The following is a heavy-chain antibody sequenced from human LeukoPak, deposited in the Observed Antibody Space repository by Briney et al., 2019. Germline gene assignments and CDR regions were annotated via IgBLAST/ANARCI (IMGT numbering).Heavy chain of an antibody. CDR1: GYTFTGYY. J-gene: IGHJ4*02. CDR2: INPNSGGT. V-gene: IGHV1-2*02. D-gene: IGHD2-2*01. CDR3: ARSYCSSTSCYLYLDY. Sequence: ASVKVSCKASGYTFTGYYMHWVRQAPGQGLEWMGWINPNSGGTNYAQKFQGRVTMTRDTSISTAYMELSRLRSDDTAVYYCARSYCSSTSCYLYLDYWGQGTLVTDSS.